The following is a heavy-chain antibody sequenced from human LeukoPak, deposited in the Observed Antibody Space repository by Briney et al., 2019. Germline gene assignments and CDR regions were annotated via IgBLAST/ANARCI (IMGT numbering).Heavy chain of an antibody. D-gene: IGHD2-2*01. CDR1: GGSFSGYY. CDR3: ARRGYCSSTSCKVRRYYYMDV. Sequence: SETLSLTCAVYGGSFSGYYWSWIRQPPGKGLEWIGEINHSGSTNYNPSLKSRVTISVDTSKNQFSLKLSSVTAADTAVYYCARRGYCSSTSCKVRRYYYMDVWGKGTTVTVSS. J-gene: IGHJ6*03. V-gene: IGHV4-34*01. CDR2: INHSGST.